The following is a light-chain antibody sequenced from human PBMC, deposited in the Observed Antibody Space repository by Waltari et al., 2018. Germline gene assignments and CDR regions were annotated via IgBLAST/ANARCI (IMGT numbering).Light chain of an antibody. V-gene: IGKV1-5*03. CDR2: STS. CDR1: QSISNW. CDR3: QQRSNWPLT. J-gene: IGKJ3*01. Sequence: DVQMTQSPSSLSASVGDRVTVTCRPSQSISNWLAWYQQKPGKAPQLRIYSTSTVDTGVPSRFSGSGSGTEFSLTISSLQPDDFATYYCQQRSNWPLTFGPGTKVDIK.